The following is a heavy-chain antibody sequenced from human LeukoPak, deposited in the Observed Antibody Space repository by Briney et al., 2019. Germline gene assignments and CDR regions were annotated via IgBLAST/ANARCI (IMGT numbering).Heavy chain of an antibody. Sequence: PSETLSLTCAVYGGSFSGYYWSWIRQPPGKGLEWIGEINHSGSTNYNPSLKSRVTISVDTSKNQFSLKLSSVTAADTAVYYCARSRFYKSILTGYYIFDYWGQGTLVTVSS. J-gene: IGHJ4*02. V-gene: IGHV4-34*01. CDR2: INHSGST. CDR1: GGSFSGYY. CDR3: ARSRFYKSILTGYYIFDY. D-gene: IGHD3-9*01.